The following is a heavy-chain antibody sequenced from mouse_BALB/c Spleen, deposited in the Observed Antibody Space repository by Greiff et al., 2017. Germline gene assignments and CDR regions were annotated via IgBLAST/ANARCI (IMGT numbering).Heavy chain of an antibody. J-gene: IGHJ4*01. CDR1: GYTFTSYT. CDR3: ARGEGTVVPNYYAMDY. Sequence: QVQLQQSGAELARPGASVKMSCKASGYTFTSYTMHWVKQRPGQGLEWIGYINPSSGYTNYNQKFKDKATLTADKSSSTAYMQLSSLTSEDSAVYYCARGEGTVVPNYYAMDYWGQGTSVTVSS. V-gene: IGHV1-4*01. CDR2: INPSSGYT. D-gene: IGHD1-1*01.